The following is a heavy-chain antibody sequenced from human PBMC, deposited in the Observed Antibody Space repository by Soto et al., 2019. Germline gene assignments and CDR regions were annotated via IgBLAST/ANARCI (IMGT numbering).Heavy chain of an antibody. Sequence: GGSLRHRWAASGVTFVSHSVNWVRKNTGKGLEWVSYISSSSSTIYYADSVKGRFTISRDNAKNSLYLQMNSLRAEDTAVYYCARDGGYGVDAFDIWGQATMLTLSS. CDR1: GVTFVSHS. V-gene: IGHV3-48*01. J-gene: IGHJ3*02. CDR3: ARDGGYGVDAFDI. D-gene: IGHD4-17*01. CDR2: ISSSSSTI.